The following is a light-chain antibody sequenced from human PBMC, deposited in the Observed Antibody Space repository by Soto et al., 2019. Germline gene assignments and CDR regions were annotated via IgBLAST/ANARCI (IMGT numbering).Light chain of an antibody. CDR1: SSDVGGYNY. CDR3: SSYTSSSIDYV. CDR2: EVS. J-gene: IGLJ1*01. V-gene: IGLV2-14*01. Sequence: QSALTQPASVSGSPGQSITISCTGTSSDVGGYNYVSWYQQHPGKAPKLMIYEVSYRPSGVSNRFSGSKSGNTASLTISGLQAEDEADYYCSSYTSSSIDYVFGTGTQLTVL.